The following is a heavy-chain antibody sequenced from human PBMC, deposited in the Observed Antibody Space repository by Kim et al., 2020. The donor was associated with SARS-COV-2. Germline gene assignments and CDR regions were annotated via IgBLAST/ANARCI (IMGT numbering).Heavy chain of an antibody. Sequence: GGSLRLSCAASGFSFSSYYMNWVRQAPGKGLEWVANIKQDGSEKHYVDSVQGRFTISRDNGKNSMYLQMNSLRAEDTAIYYCTREYYDFWSGYLHLFDFWGQGTLVTVSS. CDR3: TREYYDFWSGYLHLFDF. J-gene: IGHJ4*02. D-gene: IGHD3-3*01. CDR1: GFSFSSYY. CDR2: IKQDGSEK. V-gene: IGHV3-7*01.